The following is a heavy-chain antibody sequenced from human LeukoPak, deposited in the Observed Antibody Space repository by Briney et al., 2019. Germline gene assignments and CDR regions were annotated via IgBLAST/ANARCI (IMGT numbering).Heavy chain of an antibody. Sequence: GSLRLSRAASGFPFSTYAMNWVRQAPGKGLEWVSVITGSGGFTQYADSVKGRFTISRDNSKNTVYLQMNSLRVEDTALYYCVRSLDYWGQGTLVTVSS. J-gene: IGHJ4*02. CDR3: VRSLDY. CDR1: GFPFSTYA. CDR2: ITGSGGFT. V-gene: IGHV3-23*01.